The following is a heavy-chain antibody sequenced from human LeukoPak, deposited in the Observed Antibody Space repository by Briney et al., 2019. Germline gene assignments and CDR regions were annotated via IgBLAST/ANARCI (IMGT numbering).Heavy chain of an antibody. V-gene: IGHV3-30*18. J-gene: IGHJ4*02. D-gene: IGHD2-15*01. Sequence: GGSLRLSCAASGFTFTDYTMNWVRQAPGKGLEWVAVISYDGTNEYYADSVKGRFTISRDNSKNTLYLQMNSLRAEDTAVYYCAKSGERYCARGSCYFDYWGQGTLVTVSS. CDR2: ISYDGTNE. CDR1: GFTFTDYT. CDR3: AKSGERYCARGSCYFDY.